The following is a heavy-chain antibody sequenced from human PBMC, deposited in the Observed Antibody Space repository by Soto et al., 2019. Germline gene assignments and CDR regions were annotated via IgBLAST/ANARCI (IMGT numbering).Heavy chain of an antibody. CDR3: ARDTGDLLWFGELNYFDY. V-gene: IGHV1-2*02. J-gene: IGHJ4*02. D-gene: IGHD3-10*01. CDR1: GYTFTGYY. Sequence: ASVKVSCKASGYTFTGYYMHWVRQTPGQGLEWMGWINPNSGGTNYAQKFQGRVTMTRDTSISTAYMELSRLRSDDTAVYYCARDTGDLLWFGELNYFDYWGQGTLVTVSS. CDR2: INPNSGGT.